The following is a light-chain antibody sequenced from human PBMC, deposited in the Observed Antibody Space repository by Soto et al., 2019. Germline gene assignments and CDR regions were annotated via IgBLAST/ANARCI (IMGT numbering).Light chain of an antibody. J-gene: IGLJ1*01. V-gene: IGLV1-51*02. CDR2: ENN. CDR3: RTGNCSLCRGV. CDR1: SSNIGNNY. Sequence: QSVLTQPPSVSAAPGQKVTISCSGSSSNIGNNYVSWYQQLPGTAPKLLIYENNKRPSGIPDRFSGSKSGTSATLGITGLQTGVVSDDYSRTGNCSLCRGVVGPGTEVT.